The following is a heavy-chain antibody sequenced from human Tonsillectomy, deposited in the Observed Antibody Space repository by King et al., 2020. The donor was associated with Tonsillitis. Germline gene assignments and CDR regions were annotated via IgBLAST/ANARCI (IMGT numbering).Heavy chain of an antibody. CDR1: GGTFSSYA. CDR2: IIPILGIA. J-gene: IGHJ5*02. CDR3: ARDLDSSYSAAFNWFDP. V-gene: IGHV1-69*09. D-gene: IGHD2-15*01. Sequence: VQLVESGAEVKKPGSSVKVSCKASGGTFSSYAISWVRQAPGQGLEWMGRIIPILGIANYAQKFQGRVTITADKSTSTAYMELSSLRSEDTAVYYCARDLDSSYSAAFNWFDPWGQGTLVTVSS.